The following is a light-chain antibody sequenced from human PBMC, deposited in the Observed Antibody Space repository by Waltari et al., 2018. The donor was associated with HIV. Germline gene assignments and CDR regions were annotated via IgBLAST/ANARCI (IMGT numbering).Light chain of an antibody. Sequence: QSVLTQPPSASGTPGQRIIISCSGSTSNIGTNNVNWYQQLPGTTPRLLIHSNIQRPSGVPDRVSGSRSGTSASLAISGLQSEDEADYYCSAWDASLGAWMFGGGTKLTVL. CDR3: SAWDASLGAWM. J-gene: IGLJ3*02. V-gene: IGLV1-44*01. CDR1: TSNIGTNN. CDR2: SNI.